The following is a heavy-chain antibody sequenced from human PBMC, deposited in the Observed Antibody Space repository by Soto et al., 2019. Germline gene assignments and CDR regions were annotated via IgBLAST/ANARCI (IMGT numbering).Heavy chain of an antibody. CDR1: GFTFRSFT. J-gene: IGHJ4*02. V-gene: IGHV3-21*02. Sequence: EVQLVESGGGLVKPGGSLRLSCAASGFTFRSFTMNWVRQAPGKGLEYVSSITSSGSEVFHAASVKGRFTMSRDNSKNMLYLQMNSLRAEDTAVYYCAKEGYDSGWYWDSWGQGALVTVSS. CDR3: AKEGYDSGWYWDS. D-gene: IGHD6-19*01. CDR2: ITSSGSEV.